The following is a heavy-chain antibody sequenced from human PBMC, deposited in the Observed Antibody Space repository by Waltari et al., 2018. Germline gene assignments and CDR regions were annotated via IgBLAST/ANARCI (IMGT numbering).Heavy chain of an antibody. Sequence: QVQLVQSGAEVRKPGASLKVSCKASGYRFPSHAINWVRQATGQGLEWMGWMNPDCGSTDYAREFKCRISMTRNTSISTAYMELSSLTVDDTAVYYCARGGVYGSGNNWFDLWGQGTQVTVSS. D-gene: IGHD3-10*01. CDR2: MNPDCGST. V-gene: IGHV1-8*01. CDR3: ARGGVYGSGNNWFDL. CDR1: GYRFPSHA. J-gene: IGHJ5*02.